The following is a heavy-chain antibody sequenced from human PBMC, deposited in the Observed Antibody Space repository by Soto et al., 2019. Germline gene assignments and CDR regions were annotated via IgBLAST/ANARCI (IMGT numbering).Heavy chain of an antibody. CDR1: GGTFSSYA. J-gene: IGHJ6*02. Sequence: ASVKVSCKASGGTFSSYAISWVRQAPGQGLEWMGGIIPIFGTANYAQKFQGRVTITADKSTSTAYMELSSLRSEDTAVYYCARGLIAVAGTTPDYYGMDVWGQGTTVTVSS. D-gene: IGHD6-19*01. CDR2: IIPIFGTA. CDR3: ARGLIAVAGTTPDYYGMDV. V-gene: IGHV1-69*06.